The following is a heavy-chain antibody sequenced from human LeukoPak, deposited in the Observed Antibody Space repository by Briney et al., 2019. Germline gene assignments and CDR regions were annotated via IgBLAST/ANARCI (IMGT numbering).Heavy chain of an antibody. V-gene: IGHV3-48*03. CDR2: INHSGNTI. D-gene: IGHD3-10*01. Sequence: PGGSLRLSCAASGFTFSSYEMNWVRQAPGKGLEWLSYINHSGNTIYYADSVKGRFTISRDNAKNSLYLQMNSLRAEDTAVYYCARVRVLWFGELSAFWDYWGQGTLVTVSS. CDR1: GFTFSSYE. CDR3: ARVRVLWFGELSAFWDY. J-gene: IGHJ4*02.